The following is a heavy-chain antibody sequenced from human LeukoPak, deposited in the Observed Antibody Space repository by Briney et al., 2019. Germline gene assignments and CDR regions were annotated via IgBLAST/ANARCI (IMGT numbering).Heavy chain of an antibody. CDR1: GFTFSNYA. J-gene: IGHJ5*02. CDR2: MSGSGGST. V-gene: IGHV3-23*01. CDR3: AKGLRYFDAAGEFDP. D-gene: IGHD3-9*01. Sequence: GGSLRLSCAASGFTFSNYAMIWVRQAPGKGLEWVSGMSGSGGSTYYADSVRGRFSISRDNSKNTLYLQMNSLRVEDTAVYYCAKGLRYFDAAGEFDPWGQGTLVTVSS.